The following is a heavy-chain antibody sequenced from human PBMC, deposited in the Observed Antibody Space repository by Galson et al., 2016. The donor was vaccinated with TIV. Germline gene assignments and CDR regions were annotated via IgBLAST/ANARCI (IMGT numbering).Heavy chain of an antibody. Sequence: PALVKPTQTLTLTCTFSGFSLNSNGMCVSWIRQPPGKALEWLARIDWDGDKYYGTFLQTRLTISKDTSNSQVVLTMTNMDPVDSATYYCVRTPYGDSFGWYFDLWGRGTLVTVSS. V-gene: IGHV2-70*11. CDR3: VRTPYGDSFGWYFDL. J-gene: IGHJ2*01. CDR2: IDWDGDK. CDR1: GFSLNSNGMC. D-gene: IGHD4-17*01.